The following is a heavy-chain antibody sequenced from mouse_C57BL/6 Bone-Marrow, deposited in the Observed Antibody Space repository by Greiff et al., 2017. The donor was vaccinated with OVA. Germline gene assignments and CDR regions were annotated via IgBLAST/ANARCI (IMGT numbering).Heavy chain of an antibody. CDR2: INSDGGST. D-gene: IGHD3-2*02. CDR1: EYEFPSHD. Sequence: EVQRVESGGGLVQPGESLKLSCESNEYEFPSHDMSWVRKTPEKRLELVAAINSDGGSTYYPDTMERRFIISRANTKKTLYLHLSSLRSEDSGLYYCERQGSSGGFAYWGQGTLVTVSA. V-gene: IGHV5-2*01. J-gene: IGHJ3*01. CDR3: ERQGSSGGFAY.